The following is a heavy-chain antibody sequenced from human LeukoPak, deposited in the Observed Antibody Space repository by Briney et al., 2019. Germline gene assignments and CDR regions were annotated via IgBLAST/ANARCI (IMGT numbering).Heavy chain of an antibody. V-gene: IGHV3-21*01. CDR2: ISSSSSYI. D-gene: IGHD3-22*01. CDR1: GFTFSSYA. Sequence: GGSLRLSCAASGFTFSSYAMNWVRQAPGKGLEWVSSISSSSSYIYYADSVKGRFTISRDNAKNSLYLQMNSLRAGDTAVYYCARAFSGYYSFWGQGTLVTVSS. J-gene: IGHJ4*02. CDR3: ARAFSGYYSF.